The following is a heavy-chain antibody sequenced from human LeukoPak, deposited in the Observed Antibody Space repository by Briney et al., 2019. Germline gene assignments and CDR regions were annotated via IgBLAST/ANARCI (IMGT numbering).Heavy chain of an antibody. CDR3: AGDTGIAARSNWFDP. CDR2: IISIFGIA. D-gene: IGHD6-6*01. V-gene: IGHV1-69*04. J-gene: IGHJ5*02. CDR1: GGTFSSYA. Sequence: GASVKLFCKASGGTFSSYAISWVRQAPGQGLEWMGRIISIFGIANYAQKFQGRVTITADKSTSTAYMELSSLRSEDTAVYYCAGDTGIAARSNWFDPWGQGTLVTVSS.